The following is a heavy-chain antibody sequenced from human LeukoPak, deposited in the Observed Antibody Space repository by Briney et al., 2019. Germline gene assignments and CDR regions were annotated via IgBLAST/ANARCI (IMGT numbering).Heavy chain of an antibody. CDR3: ASELSFHGMDV. CDR2: ISSSGSTI. V-gene: IGHV3-48*03. Sequence: PGGSLRLSCAASGFTFSSYEMNWIRQAPGKGLEWVSYISSSGSTIYYADSVKGRFTISRDNAKNSLYLQMNSLRAEDTAVYYCASELSFHGMDVWGQGTTVTVSS. J-gene: IGHJ6*02. D-gene: IGHD3-16*01. CDR1: GFTFSSYE.